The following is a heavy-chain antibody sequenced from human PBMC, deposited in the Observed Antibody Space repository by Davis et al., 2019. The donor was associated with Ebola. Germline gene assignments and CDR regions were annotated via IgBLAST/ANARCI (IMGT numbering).Heavy chain of an antibody. CDR3: AKGLTMVQGYFDY. V-gene: IGHV3-23*01. Sequence: GGSLRLSCAASGFAFNTYAMTWVRQPPGKGLNWVSTISGSDAGTYYADSVKGRFTISRDNSKNTLYLQMNSLRAEDTAVYYCAKGLTMVQGYFDYWGQGTLVTVSS. CDR2: ISGSDAGT. CDR1: GFAFNTYA. J-gene: IGHJ4*02. D-gene: IGHD3-10*01.